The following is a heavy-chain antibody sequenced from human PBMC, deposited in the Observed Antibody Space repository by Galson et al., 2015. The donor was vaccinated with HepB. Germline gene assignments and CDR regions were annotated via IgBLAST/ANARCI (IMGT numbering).Heavy chain of an antibody. CDR2: IDLSDSYS. CDR3: AHHCGGDCTAPHYYYAMDV. Sequence: QSGAEVKKPGESLRISCEASGYTFSSQYITWVRQMPGKGLEWVGKIDLSDSYSNYSPSFQGHVAISVDKSTRTAYLQWTSLRASDTAIYYCAHHCGGDCTAPHYYYAMDVWCQGTTVTVS. CDR1: GYTFSSQY. D-gene: IGHD2-21*02. J-gene: IGHJ6*02. V-gene: IGHV5-10-1*01.